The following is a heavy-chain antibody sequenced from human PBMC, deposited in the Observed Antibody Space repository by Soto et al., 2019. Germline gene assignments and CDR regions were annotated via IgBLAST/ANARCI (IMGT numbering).Heavy chain of an antibody. J-gene: IGHJ6*02. CDR2: IIPIFGTP. Sequence: QVQLVQSGAEVKRPGSSVKVSCKASGGTFSSYAISWVRQAPGQGLEWMGGIIPIFGTPNYAQKFQGRVTXTAXESTSTAYMELSSLRSEDTAVYYCARHVPAAGYYYGMDVWGQGPRSPSP. D-gene: IGHD2-2*01. V-gene: IGHV1-69*12. CDR1: GGTFSSYA. CDR3: ARHVPAAGYYYGMDV.